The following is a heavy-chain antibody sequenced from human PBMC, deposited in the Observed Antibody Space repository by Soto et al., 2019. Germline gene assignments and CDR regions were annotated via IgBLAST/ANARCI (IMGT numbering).Heavy chain of an antibody. CDR3: ARGWYSSRWFDY. D-gene: IGHD6-13*01. J-gene: IGHJ4*02. CDR2: INPSGGST. CDR1: GYTFTSNY. Sequence: ASVNVYCKASGYTFTSNYMHWVRQAPGQGLEWMGIINPSGGSTTYAQKFQGRVTMTRDTSTSTVYVELSSLRSEDTAVYYCARGWYSSRWFDYWGQGTLVTVSS. V-gene: IGHV1-46*03.